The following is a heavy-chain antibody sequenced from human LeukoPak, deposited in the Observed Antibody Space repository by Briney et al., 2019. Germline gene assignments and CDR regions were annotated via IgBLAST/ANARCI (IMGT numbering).Heavy chain of an antibody. J-gene: IGHJ4*02. CDR1: GFMFTSYW. D-gene: IGHD3-9*01. CDR3: ARGWRYFD. V-gene: IGHV3-7*01. CDR2: INQDGSAK. Sequence: GGSLRLSCAASGFMFTSYWMSWVRQAPGKGLEWVANINQDGSAKYYVDSVKGRFTISRDNAKNSLYLQMNSLRAEDTAVYYCARGWRYFDWGQGTLVTVSS.